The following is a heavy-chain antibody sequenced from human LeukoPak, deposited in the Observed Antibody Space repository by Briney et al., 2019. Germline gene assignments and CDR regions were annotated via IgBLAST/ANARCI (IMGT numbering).Heavy chain of an antibody. CDR1: GFAFSSYW. D-gene: IGHD3-10*01. CDR2: IDQDGSSQ. CDR3: ARSLWPEDY. V-gene: IGHV3-7*01. J-gene: IGHJ4*02. Sequence: GGSLRLSCAASGFAFSSYWASWVRQAPGKGLEWVANIDQDGSSQNYVDSVRGRFTISGDNAKNSVYLQMNSLRAEDTAVYYCARSLWPEDYWGPGILVTVSS.